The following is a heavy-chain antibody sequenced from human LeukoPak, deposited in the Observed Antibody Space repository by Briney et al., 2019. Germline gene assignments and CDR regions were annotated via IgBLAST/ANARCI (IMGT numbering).Heavy chain of an antibody. CDR3: ARDLTGLYYFDY. D-gene: IGHD3-9*01. Sequence: GGSLRLSCAVSGFTVSSNYMSWVRQAPGKGLEWVSVIYSGGSTYYADSVKGRFTISRDNSKNTLYLQMNSLRAEDTAVYYCARDLTGLYYFDYWGQGTLVTVSS. V-gene: IGHV3-66*01. CDR1: GFTVSSNY. CDR2: IYSGGST. J-gene: IGHJ4*02.